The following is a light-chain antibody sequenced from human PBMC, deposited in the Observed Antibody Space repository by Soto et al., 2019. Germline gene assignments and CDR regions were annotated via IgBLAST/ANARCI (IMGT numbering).Light chain of an antibody. J-gene: IGKJ4*01. V-gene: IGKV1-5*01. CDR1: QSISSW. CDR3: QQYDNYKPLT. CDR2: DAS. Sequence: DIQMTQSPSTLSASVGDRVTITCRASQSISSWLDWYQQKPGKAPKLLIFDASSLESGTPSRFSGRRSGTQFTLTINGLQPDDFATYYCQQYDNYKPLTFGGGTKVDIK.